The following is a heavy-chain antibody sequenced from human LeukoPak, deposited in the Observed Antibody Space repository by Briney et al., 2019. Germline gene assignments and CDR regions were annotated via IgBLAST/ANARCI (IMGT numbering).Heavy chain of an antibody. V-gene: IGHV4-34*01. CDR3: ARAARRVAWFDP. CDR2: INHSGST. CDR1: GGSFSGYY. D-gene: IGHD6-6*01. Sequence: SETLSLTCAVYGGSFSGYYWSWIRQPPGKGLEWIGEINHSGSTNYNPSLKSRVTISVDTSKNQFSLKLSSVTAADTAVYYCARAARRVAWFDPWGQGTLVTVSS. J-gene: IGHJ5*02.